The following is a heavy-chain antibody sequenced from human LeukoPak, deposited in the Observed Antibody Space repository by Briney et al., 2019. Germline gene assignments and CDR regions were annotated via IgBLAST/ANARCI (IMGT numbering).Heavy chain of an antibody. CDR3: ARESGGETNGAFDI. V-gene: IGHV4-34*01. Sequence: ASETLSLTCAVYGGSFSGYYWSWIRQPPGKGLEWIGEINHSGSTNYNPSLKSRVTISVDTSKNQFSLKLSSVTAADTAVYYCARESGGETNGAFDIWGQGTMVTVSS. CDR1: GGSFSGYY. D-gene: IGHD3-16*01. CDR2: INHSGST. J-gene: IGHJ3*02.